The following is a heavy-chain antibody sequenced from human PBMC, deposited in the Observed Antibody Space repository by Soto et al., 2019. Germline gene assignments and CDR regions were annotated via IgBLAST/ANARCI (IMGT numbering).Heavy chain of an antibody. J-gene: IGHJ6*02. CDR3: ARDRVRYTWNDFPYYASGMVV. V-gene: IGHV3-30-3*01. CDR1: GFTFSSYA. CDR2: ISYDGSNK. D-gene: IGHD1-1*01. Sequence: QVQLVESGGGVVQPGRSLRLSCAASGFTFSSYAMHWVRQAPGKGLEWVAVISYDGSNKYYADSVKGRFTISRDNSKNALFLQMNNLRDEDMDVYYCARDRVRYTWNDFPYYASGMVVWGQGTPVTVSS.